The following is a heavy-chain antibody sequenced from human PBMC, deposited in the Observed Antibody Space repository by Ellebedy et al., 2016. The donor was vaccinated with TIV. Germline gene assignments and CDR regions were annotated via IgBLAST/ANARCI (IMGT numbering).Heavy chain of an antibody. D-gene: IGHD3-10*01. CDR2: VYYSGST. CDR1: GASVGISTSY. CDR3: ARGDYYGLTDY. Sequence: MPSETLSLTCTVSGASVGISTSYRSWIRQPPGKGLEWIGYVYYSGSTTYNSSLKSRLTISVDTSKNQFSMRLDSVTAADTAVYYCARGDYYGLTDYWGQGTLVIVSS. J-gene: IGHJ4*02. V-gene: IGHV4-61*01.